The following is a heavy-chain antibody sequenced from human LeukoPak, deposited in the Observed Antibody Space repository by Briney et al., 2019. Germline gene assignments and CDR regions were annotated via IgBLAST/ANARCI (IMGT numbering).Heavy chain of an antibody. V-gene: IGHV4-59*01. Sequence: SETLSLTCTVSGDSISSYYWNWIRQPPGKGLEWIGYIYYSGSTNYNSSLKSRVTISGDTSKNQLSLKLSSVTAADTAVYYCARQTRYIYGPAFDFWGQGALVTVSS. CDR2: IYYSGST. J-gene: IGHJ4*02. CDR3: ARQTRYIYGPAFDF. D-gene: IGHD5-18*01. CDR1: GDSISSYY.